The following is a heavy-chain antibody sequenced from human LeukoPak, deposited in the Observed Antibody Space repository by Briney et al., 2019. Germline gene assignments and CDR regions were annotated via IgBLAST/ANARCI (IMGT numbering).Heavy chain of an antibody. V-gene: IGHV3-11*01. Sequence: PGGSLRLSCSASGFTFSDFYMSWIRQAPGKGLEWVSYINGIGSTIHYADSVKGRFTISRDNSKNTLYLQMNSLRAEDTAVYYCAKSDTSFDYWGQGTLVTVSS. J-gene: IGHJ4*02. CDR2: INGIGSTI. CDR3: AKSDTSFDY. CDR1: GFTFSDFY. D-gene: IGHD2-2*01.